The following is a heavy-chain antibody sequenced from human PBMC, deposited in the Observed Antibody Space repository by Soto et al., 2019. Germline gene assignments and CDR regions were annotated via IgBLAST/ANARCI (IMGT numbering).Heavy chain of an antibody. J-gene: IGHJ5*02. CDR3: ARQQSAGTVTTSYNWFDP. V-gene: IGHV4-39*01. CDR1: GGSISSSSYY. Sequence: SETLSLTCTVSGGSISSSSYYWGWIRQPPGKGLEWIGSIYYSGSTYYNPSLKSRVTISVDTSKNQFSLKLSSVTAADTAVYYCARQQSAGTVTTSYNWFDPWGQGTLVTVSS. D-gene: IGHD4-4*01. CDR2: IYYSGST.